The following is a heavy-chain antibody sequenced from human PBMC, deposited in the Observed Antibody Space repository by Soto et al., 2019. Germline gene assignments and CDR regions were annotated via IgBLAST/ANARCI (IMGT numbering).Heavy chain of an antibody. CDR3: VHRRVAARSYYFDY. D-gene: IGHD6-6*01. J-gene: IGHJ4*02. CDR1: GLSLTTSGVG. CDR2: IFWDDDK. Sequence: QITLKESGLTLVKPTQTLTVTCTVSGLSLTTSGVGVGWIRQPPGKALEWLAIIFWDDDKRYSPSLSNRLTITKDTSRNQVVLTMTDVDPVDTATYYCVHRRVAARSYYFDYWCQGTLVTVSS. V-gene: IGHV2-5*02.